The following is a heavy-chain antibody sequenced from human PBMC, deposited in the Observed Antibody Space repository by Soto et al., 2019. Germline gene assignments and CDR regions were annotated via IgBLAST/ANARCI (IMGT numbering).Heavy chain of an antibody. V-gene: IGHV6-1*01. CDR2: TYYRSKWYI. D-gene: IGHD6-19*01. Sequence: SQTLSLTCAISGDSVSSNSAAWNWIRQSPSRGLEWLGRTYYRSKWYIDYAVSVKSRITINPDTSKNQFPLQLNSVTPEDTAVYYCARDVAGGIAVAGYFDYWGQGTLVTVSS. J-gene: IGHJ4*02. CDR1: GDSVSSNSAA. CDR3: ARDVAGGIAVAGYFDY.